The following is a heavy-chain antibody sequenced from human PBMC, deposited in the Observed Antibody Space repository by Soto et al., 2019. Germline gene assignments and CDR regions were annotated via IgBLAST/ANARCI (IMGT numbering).Heavy chain of an antibody. Sequence: QVQLQESGPGLVKPSPTLALTCPVSGGPISSGDYYWSWIPPHPGKGLEWIGYIYYSGSTYYNPSLKSRVTISVDTSKNQFSLKLSSVTAADTAVYYCARWWSGSRQGFDPWGQGTLVTVSS. V-gene: IGHV4-31*03. D-gene: IGHD3-3*01. CDR3: ARWWSGSRQGFDP. CDR2: IYYSGST. J-gene: IGHJ5*02. CDR1: GGPISSGDYY.